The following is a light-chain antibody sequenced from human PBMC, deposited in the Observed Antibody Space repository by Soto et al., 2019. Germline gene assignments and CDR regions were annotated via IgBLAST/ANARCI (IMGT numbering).Light chain of an antibody. CDR1: QTIDSH. CDR2: DAS. J-gene: IGKJ2*01. CDR3: HQSYSIPHA. V-gene: IGKV1-39*01. Sequence: DIQMTQSPSSLSASVGDRVTITCRTSQTIDSHLSWYQQKPGKAPKLLIYDASNLQSGVPSTFSGGGSGTVFTLTIASLQPEDFATYFCHQSYSIPHALGQGTKVDTK.